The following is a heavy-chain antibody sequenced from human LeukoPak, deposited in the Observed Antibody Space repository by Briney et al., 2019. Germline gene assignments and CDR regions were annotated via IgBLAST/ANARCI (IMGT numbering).Heavy chain of an antibody. CDR1: GFTFDDYA. D-gene: IGHD4-17*01. CDR3: AKDGDYGDYWD. CDR2: ISWNSGSI. V-gene: IGHV3-9*01. Sequence: PGRSLRLSCAASGFTFDDYAMHWVRQAPGKGLEWVSGISWNSGSIGYADSVKGRFTISRDNAKNSLHLQMNSLRAEDTALYYRAKDGDYGDYWDWGQGTLVTVSS. J-gene: IGHJ4*02.